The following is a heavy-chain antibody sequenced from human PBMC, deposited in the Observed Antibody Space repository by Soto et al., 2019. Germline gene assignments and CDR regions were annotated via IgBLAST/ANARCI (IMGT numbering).Heavy chain of an antibody. CDR1: GFTFDDYA. Sequence: GGSLRLSCAASGFTFDDYAMHWVRQAPGKGLEWVSGISWNSGSIGYADSVKGRFTISRDNAKNSLYLQMNSLRAEDTALYYCAKDRGWYQLLLDYWGQGTLVTVSS. D-gene: IGHD2-2*01. J-gene: IGHJ4*02. CDR3: AKDRGWYQLLLDY. V-gene: IGHV3-9*01. CDR2: ISWNSGSI.